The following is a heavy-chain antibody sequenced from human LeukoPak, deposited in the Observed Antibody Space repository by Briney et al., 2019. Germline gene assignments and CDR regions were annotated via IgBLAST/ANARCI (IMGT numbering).Heavy chain of an antibody. CDR3: ARAYYYDGSGYFLNWFAP. V-gene: IGHV1-18*01. J-gene: IGHJ5*02. CDR2: ISAYNGNT. Sequence: ASVKVSCKASGYTFTSYGISWVRQAPGQGLEWMGWISAYNGNTNYAQKLQGRVTMTTDTSTRTAYMELRSLRSDDTAVYYCARAYYYDGSGYFLNWFAPWGQGTLVTVSS. D-gene: IGHD3-22*01. CDR1: GYTFTSYG.